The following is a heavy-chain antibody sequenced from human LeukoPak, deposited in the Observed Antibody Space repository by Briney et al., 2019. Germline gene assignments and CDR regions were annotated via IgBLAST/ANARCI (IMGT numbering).Heavy chain of an antibody. J-gene: IGHJ6*04. D-gene: IGHD2-2*01. CDR1: GFTFSSYS. CDR2: ISSSSSSYI. Sequence: GGSLRLSCAASGFTFSSYSMNWVRQAPGKGLEWVSSISSSSSSYIYYADSVKGRFTISRDNAKNSLYLQMNSLRAEDTAVYYCARDGDIVVVPAAIRYYYYGMDVWGKGTTVTVSS. V-gene: IGHV3-21*01. CDR3: ARDGDIVVVPAAIRYYYYGMDV.